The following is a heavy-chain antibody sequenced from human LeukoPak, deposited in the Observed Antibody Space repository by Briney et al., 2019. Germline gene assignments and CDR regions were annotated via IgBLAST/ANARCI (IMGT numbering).Heavy chain of an antibody. D-gene: IGHD3-22*01. CDR3: ARELSRRNLPKVYYDSSGYYGNDY. CDR2: IYYSGST. CDR1: GGSISSSSYY. J-gene: IGHJ4*02. Sequence: SETLSLTCTVSGGSISSSSYYWGWIRQPPGKGLEWIGSIYYSGSTYYNPSLKSRVTISVDTSKNQFSLKLSSVTAADTAVYYLARELSRRNLPKVYYDSSGYYGNDYWGQGTLVTVSS. V-gene: IGHV4-39*07.